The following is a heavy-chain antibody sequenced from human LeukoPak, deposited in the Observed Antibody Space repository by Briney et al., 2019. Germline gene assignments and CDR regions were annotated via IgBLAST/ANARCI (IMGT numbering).Heavy chain of an antibody. Sequence: GGSLRLSCAASGFTVSSNYMSWVRQAPGKGLEWVSYISSSGSTIYYADSVKGRFTISRDNSKNTLYLQMNSLRAEDTTVYYCAKGTYSSGWYWGQGTLVTVSS. J-gene: IGHJ4*02. CDR1: GFTVSSNY. D-gene: IGHD6-19*01. CDR3: AKGTYSSGWY. CDR2: ISSSGSTI. V-gene: IGHV3-11*01.